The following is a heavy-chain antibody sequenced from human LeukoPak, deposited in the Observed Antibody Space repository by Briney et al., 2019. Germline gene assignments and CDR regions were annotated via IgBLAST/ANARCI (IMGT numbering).Heavy chain of an antibody. J-gene: IGHJ6*02. CDR3: ARAKSYSWNDGRYYGMDI. CDR2: IIPIPNIA. CDR1: GGIFNNNA. D-gene: IGHD1-20*01. Sequence: SVKVSCKASGGIFNNNAIAWVRQAPGQGLEWMGRIIPIPNIADYAQKFQGRVTITADKSTSTAYMELSSLRSEDTAVYYCARAKSYSWNDGRYYGMDIWGQGTTVTVSS. V-gene: IGHV1-69*04.